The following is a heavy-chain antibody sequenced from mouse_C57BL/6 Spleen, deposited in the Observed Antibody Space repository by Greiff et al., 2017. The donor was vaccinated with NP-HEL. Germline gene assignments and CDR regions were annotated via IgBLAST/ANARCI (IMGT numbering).Heavy chain of an antibody. J-gene: IGHJ4*01. D-gene: IGHD1-1*01. CDR3: ARRRGDYYGSSYYYAMDY. CDR2: IYPGDGDT. Sequence: VQLQQSGPELVKPGASVKISCKASGYAFSSSWMNWVKQRPGKGLEWIGRIYPGDGDTNYNGKFKGKATLTADKSSSTAYMQLSSLTSEDSAVYFCARRRGDYYGSSYYYAMDYWGQGTSVTVSS. V-gene: IGHV1-82*01. CDR1: GYAFSSSW.